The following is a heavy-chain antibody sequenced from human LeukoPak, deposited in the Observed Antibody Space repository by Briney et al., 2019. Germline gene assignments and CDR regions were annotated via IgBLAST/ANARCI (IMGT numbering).Heavy chain of an antibody. Sequence: ASVKVSCKASGYTFTSYGISWVRQAPGQGLEWMGWISAYNGNTNYAQKLQGRVTMTTDTSTSTAYMELRSLRSDDTAVYYCARLWTKYNWNDAYDYPFDPWGQGTLVTVSS. CDR2: ISAYNGNT. V-gene: IGHV1-18*01. D-gene: IGHD1-1*01. CDR3: ARLWTKYNWNDAYDYPFDP. CDR1: GYTFTSYG. J-gene: IGHJ5*02.